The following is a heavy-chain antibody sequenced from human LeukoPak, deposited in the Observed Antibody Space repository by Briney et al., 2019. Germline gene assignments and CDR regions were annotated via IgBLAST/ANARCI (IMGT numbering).Heavy chain of an antibody. CDR1: GFIFSNYG. V-gene: IGHV3-30*18. J-gene: IGHJ3*02. CDR2: ISSDGTTK. Sequence: GRSLRLSCEASGFIFSNYGMHWVRQAPGKGLEWVAVISSDGTTKHYADSVKGRFTISRDNSKNTLYLQMNSVRAEDTAVYYCAKDPQGSPGIWGQGTMVTVSS. D-gene: IGHD1-26*01. CDR3: AKDPQGSPGI.